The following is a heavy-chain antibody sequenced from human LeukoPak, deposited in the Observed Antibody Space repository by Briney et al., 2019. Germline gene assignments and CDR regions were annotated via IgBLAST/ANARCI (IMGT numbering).Heavy chain of an antibody. J-gene: IGHJ4*02. Sequence: PGRSLRLSCAASGFTFSSYGMHWVRQAPGKGLEWVAVISYDGSNKYYADSVKGRFTISRDNSKNTLYLQMNSLRAEDTAVYYCARVRGGLVGTYYFDYWGQGTLVTVSS. CDR2: ISYDGSNK. CDR1: GFTFSSYG. CDR3: ARVRGGLVGTYYFDY. D-gene: IGHD1-26*01. V-gene: IGHV3-30*03.